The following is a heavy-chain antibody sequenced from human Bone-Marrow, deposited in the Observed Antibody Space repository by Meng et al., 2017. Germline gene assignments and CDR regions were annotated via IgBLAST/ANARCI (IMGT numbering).Heavy chain of an antibody. CDR3: ARGTRPLLFQH. V-gene: IGHV4-34*01. CDR2: INHSGST. J-gene: IGHJ1*01. D-gene: IGHD1-1*01. Sequence: QLQQWGAGLLKPSETLSLTCAAYGGSFSGYYWSWIRQPPGKGLEWIGEINHSGSTNYNPSLKSRVTISVDTSKNQFSLKLSSVTAADTAVYYCARGTRPLLFQHWGQGTLVTVSS. CDR1: GGSFSGYY.